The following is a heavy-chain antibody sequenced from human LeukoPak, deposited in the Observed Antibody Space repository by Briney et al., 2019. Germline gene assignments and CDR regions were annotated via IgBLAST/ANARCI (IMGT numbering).Heavy chain of an antibody. V-gene: IGHV4-61*08. CDR1: GGSISSGGYY. J-gene: IGHJ4*02. CDR3: ARGGYSYSSSWYYFDY. D-gene: IGHD6-13*01. Sequence: PSQTLSLTCTVSGGSISSGGYYWSWIRQFPGKGLEWIGYIYYSGSTIYNPSLESRVTMSVDTSKNQFSLDLSSVTAADTAVYYCARGGYSYSSSWYYFDYWGQGALVTVSS. CDR2: IYYSGST.